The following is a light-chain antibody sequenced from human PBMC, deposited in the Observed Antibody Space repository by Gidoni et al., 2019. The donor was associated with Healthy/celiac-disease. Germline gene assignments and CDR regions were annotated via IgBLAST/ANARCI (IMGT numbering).Light chain of an antibody. CDR1: NIASKN. CDR2: DDT. CDR3: QVWDSTSDPYV. V-gene: IGLV3-21*02. J-gene: IGLJ1*01. Sequence: SYVVTQPPAGSVAPGQTATITCGGNNIASKNVHWYQQKPGQAPVLVVYDDTNRPSGIPERFSGSNSGNTATLTISRVEAGDEADFYCQVWDSTSDPYVFGPGTKVTVL.